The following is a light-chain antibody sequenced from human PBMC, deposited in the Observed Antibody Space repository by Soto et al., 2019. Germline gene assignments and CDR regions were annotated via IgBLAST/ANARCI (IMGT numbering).Light chain of an antibody. Sequence: QAVVTQEPSLTVSPGGTVTLTCSSSTGAVPSGHYPYWFQQKPGQAPRTLIYDTSNKHSWTPARISGSLLGGKAALTLSGEQLEDEAEYYCLLSSSGARRFYVFRTGTKLTVL. V-gene: IGLV7-46*01. CDR1: TGAVPSGHY. J-gene: IGLJ1*01. CDR2: DTS. CDR3: LLSSSGARRFYV.